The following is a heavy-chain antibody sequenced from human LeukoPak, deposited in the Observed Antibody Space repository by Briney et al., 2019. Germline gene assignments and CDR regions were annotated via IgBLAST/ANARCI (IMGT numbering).Heavy chain of an antibody. V-gene: IGHV4-30-2*01. CDR3: ARHFFFEEQQLPTLDY. J-gene: IGHJ4*02. CDR1: GGSISSGGYY. D-gene: IGHD6-13*01. Sequence: PSETLSLTCTVSGGSISSGGYYWSWIRQPPGKGLEWIGYIYHSGSTYYNPSLKSRVTISVDRSKNQFSLNLNSVTAVDTAVYYCARHFFFEEQQLPTLDYWGQGTLVTVSS. CDR2: IYHSGST.